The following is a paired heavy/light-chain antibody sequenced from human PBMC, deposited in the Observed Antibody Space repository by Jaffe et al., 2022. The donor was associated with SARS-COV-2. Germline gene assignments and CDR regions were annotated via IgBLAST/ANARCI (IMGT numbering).Heavy chain of an antibody. CDR2: ISSSSSAI. CDR3: ARDHGGVGYSMDV. D-gene: IGHD3-22*01. V-gene: IGHV3-48*02. CDR1: GFPLSSNG. Sequence: QMVESGGALVQPGGSLRLSCTASGFPLSSNGMHWVRQAPGKGLEWVSYISSSSSAIKYADSVRGRFTISRDNAKSSLYLQMNSLRDEDTAMYYCARDHGGVGYSMDVWGQGTTVTVSS. J-gene: IGHJ6*02.
Light chain of an antibody. CDR1: QSITNY. J-gene: IGKJ4*01. V-gene: IGKV1-39*01. CDR2: PAS. CDR3: QQSYITPTT. Sequence: DIQMTQSPSSLSASVGDRVTITCRASQSITNYLSWYQQKPGKAPKLLIYPASTLQSGVPSRFGGSGSGTDFTLTISSLQPEDFATYYCQQSYITPTTFGGGTRVDI.